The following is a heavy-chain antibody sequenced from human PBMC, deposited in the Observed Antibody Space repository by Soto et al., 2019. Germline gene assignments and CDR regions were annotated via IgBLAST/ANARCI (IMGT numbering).Heavy chain of an antibody. CDR2: IIPIFGTA. CDR3: ARNGGKRYYYYGMDV. CDR1: GGTFSSYA. J-gene: IGHJ6*02. Sequence: SVKVSCKASGGTFSSYAISWVRQAPGQGLEWMGGIIPIFGTANYAQKFQGRVTITADESTSTAYMELSSLRSEDTAVYYWARNGGKRYYYYGMDVWGQGTTVTVSS. V-gene: IGHV1-69*13. D-gene: IGHD2-15*01.